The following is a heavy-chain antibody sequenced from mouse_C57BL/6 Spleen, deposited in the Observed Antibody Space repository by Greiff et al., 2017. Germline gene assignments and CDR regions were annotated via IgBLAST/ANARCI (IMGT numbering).Heavy chain of an antibody. CDR1: GYSITSGYY. J-gene: IGHJ4*01. Sequence: EVKLLESGPGLVKPSQSLSLTCSVTGYSITSGYYWNWIRQFPGNKLEWMGYISYDGSNNYNPSLKNRISITRDPSKNQFFLKLNSVTTEDTATYYCARREAYSKGAMDYWGQGTSVTVSS. D-gene: IGHD2-5*01. CDR3: ARREAYSKGAMDY. CDR2: ISYDGSN. V-gene: IGHV3-6*01.